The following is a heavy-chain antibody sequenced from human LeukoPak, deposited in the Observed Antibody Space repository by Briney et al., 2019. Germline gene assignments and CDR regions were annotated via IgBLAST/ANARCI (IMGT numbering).Heavy chain of an antibody. CDR3: AHSHQGLHAFDI. Sequence: SGPTLANPTPTLTLTFTFTGFSLSTSGVGLGWIRQPPGKALEWLALIYWDDDKRYSPSPKSRLTITKDPSKNQVVLTMTNMYPVDTAPYYCAHSHQGLHAFDIWGQGTMVTVSS. CDR2: IYWDDDK. V-gene: IGHV2-5*02. J-gene: IGHJ3*02. CDR1: GFSLSTSGVG.